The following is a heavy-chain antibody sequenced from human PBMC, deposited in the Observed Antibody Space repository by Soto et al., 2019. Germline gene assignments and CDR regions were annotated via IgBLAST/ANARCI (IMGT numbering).Heavy chain of an antibody. D-gene: IGHD2-21*02. CDR2: IESGGTA. CDR3: AKDLGPLKLLNYVFYGLDV. CDR1: GFTVSSSY. J-gene: IGHJ6*02. V-gene: IGHV3-53*01. Sequence: GGSLRLSCNASGFTVSSSYMSWVRQAPGMGLEWVAVIESGGTAHYADSVKGRFTISRDNANNIIYLQLHTLRAEDTAVYYCAKDLGPLKLLNYVFYGLDVWGQGTTVTVSS.